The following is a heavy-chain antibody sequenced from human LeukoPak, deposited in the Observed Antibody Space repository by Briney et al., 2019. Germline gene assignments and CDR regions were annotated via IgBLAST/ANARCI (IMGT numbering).Heavy chain of an antibody. J-gene: IGHJ5*02. CDR1: GYTFTDYY. CDR3: ATGVYATFERPFDP. CDR2: VDPEDGET. D-gene: IGHD2-8*01. V-gene: IGHV1-69-2*01. Sequence: ASVKVSCKVSGYTFTDYYMHWVQQAPGKGLEWMGLVDPEDGETIYAEKFQGRVTITADTSTDTAYMELSSLRSEDTAVYYCATGVYATFERPFDPWGQGTLVTVSS.